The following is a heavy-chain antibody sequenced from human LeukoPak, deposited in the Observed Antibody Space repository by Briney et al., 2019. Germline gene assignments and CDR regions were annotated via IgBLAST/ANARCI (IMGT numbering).Heavy chain of an antibody. Sequence: GGSLRLSCAASAFTFRSYAMSWVRQAPGKGLEWVSAINSGGTATSYADSVKGRFTVSRDNSKNTPYLQMNSLRAEDTAVYYCAKSHGGTQLWQTFDYWGQGTLVTVSS. CDR1: AFTFRSYA. D-gene: IGHD5-18*01. J-gene: IGHJ4*02. V-gene: IGHV3-23*01. CDR2: INSGGTAT. CDR3: AKSHGGTQLWQTFDY.